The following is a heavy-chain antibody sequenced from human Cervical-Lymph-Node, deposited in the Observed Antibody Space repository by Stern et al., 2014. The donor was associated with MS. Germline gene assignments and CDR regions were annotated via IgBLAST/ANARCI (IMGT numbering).Heavy chain of an antibody. CDR1: GHTTTSYG. J-gene: IGHJ4*02. V-gene: IGHV1-18*01. Sequence: VQLVESGAEVKKPGASVKVSCKASGHTTTSYGITWVRQATGQGLEWMGWISAHNGNTNYEQKFQGRVTMTTDTSTSTAYMELRSLRSDDTAVYFCATFIPTSGTFNWWGQGTLVTVSS. CDR3: ATFIPTSGTFNW. CDR2: ISAHNGNT. D-gene: IGHD1-1*01.